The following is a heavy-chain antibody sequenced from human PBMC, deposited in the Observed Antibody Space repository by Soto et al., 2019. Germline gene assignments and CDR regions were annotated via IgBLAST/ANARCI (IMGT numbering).Heavy chain of an antibody. CDR2: IYYSGST. D-gene: IGHD3-3*01. CDR3: ARVGHYDFWKGYYKLGGVFDY. V-gene: IGHV4-59*01. Sequence: PSETLSLTCTVSGGSISSYYWSWIRQPPGKGLEWIGYIYYSGSTNYNPSLKSRVTISVDTSKNQFSLKLSSVTAADTAVYYCARVGHYDFWKGYYKLGGVFDYWGQGTLVTVSS. CDR1: GGSISSYY. J-gene: IGHJ4*02.